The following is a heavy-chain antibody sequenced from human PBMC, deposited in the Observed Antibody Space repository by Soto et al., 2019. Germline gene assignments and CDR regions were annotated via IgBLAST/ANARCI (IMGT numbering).Heavy chain of an antibody. J-gene: IGHJ5*02. Sequence: ASVKVSCKASGHTFTRYYMHWVRQAPGQGLEWMGIINPNGGSTSYAQKFQGRVTMTRDTSTSTVYMELSSLRSEDTAVYYCARETELRWFDPRGQGTLVTVS. CDR3: ARETELRWFDP. CDR2: INPNGGST. CDR1: GHTFTRYY. V-gene: IGHV1-46*01. D-gene: IGHD3-10*01.